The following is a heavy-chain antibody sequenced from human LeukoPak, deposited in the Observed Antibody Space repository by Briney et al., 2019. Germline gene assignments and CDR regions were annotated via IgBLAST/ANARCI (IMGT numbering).Heavy chain of an antibody. CDR1: GLTFSNSW. CDR3: ARVSGLGMNEYLQH. CDR2: INNDGSCS. J-gene: IGHJ1*01. V-gene: IGHV3-74*01. D-gene: IGHD3-10*01. Sequence: GGSLRLSCAASGLTFSNSWMHWVRQAPGKGLVWVSRINNDGSCSSYADSVKGRFTISRDNAKNTLYLQMNSLRAEDTAVYFCARVSGLGMNEYLQHWGQGTLVTVSS.